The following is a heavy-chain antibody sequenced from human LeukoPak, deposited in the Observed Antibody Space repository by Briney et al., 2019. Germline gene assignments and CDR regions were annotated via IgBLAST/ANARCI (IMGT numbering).Heavy chain of an antibody. CDR2: IYYNGKT. V-gene: IGHV4-39*01. J-gene: IGHJ3*02. Sequence: PSETLSLTCNVSGGSIGGHTFYWDWIRQPPGKGLEWIATIYYNGKTFYNPSLKSRVAISIDMSKSQFSLHLSSVTAADTAIYYCARLTALAGHRGAFDIWGPGTMVTVSS. D-gene: IGHD6-19*01. CDR1: GGSIGGHTFY. CDR3: ARLTALAGHRGAFDI.